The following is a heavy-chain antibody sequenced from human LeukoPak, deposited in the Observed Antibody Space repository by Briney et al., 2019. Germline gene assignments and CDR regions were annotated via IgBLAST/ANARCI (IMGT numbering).Heavy chain of an antibody. J-gene: IGHJ4*02. V-gene: IGHV3-48*01. CDR3: ARDYVTGALSFDC. CDR1: GFTFSTYT. CDR2: ISRSSSAI. Sequence: PGGSLRLSCAASGFTFSTYTMNWVRQAPGKGLEWISYISRSSSAIFYADSVKGRFTVSRDNAKNSLFLQMNGLRVEDTAVYYCARDYVTGALSFDCRGQGTLVTVSS. D-gene: IGHD2-21*02.